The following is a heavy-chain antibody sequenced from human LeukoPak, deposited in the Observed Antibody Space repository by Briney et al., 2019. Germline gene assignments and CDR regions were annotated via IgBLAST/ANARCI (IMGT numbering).Heavy chain of an antibody. CDR2: IYYSGST. J-gene: IGHJ4*02. CDR3: ASGEPQFDY. CDR1: GGSISSDDYC. V-gene: IGHV4-61*08. Sequence: SETLSLTCSVSGGSISSDDYCWNWIRQPPGKGLEWIGYIYYSGSTNYNPSLKSRVTISVDTSKNQFSLKLSSVTAADTAVYYCASGEPQFDYWGQGTLVTVSS. D-gene: IGHD1-14*01.